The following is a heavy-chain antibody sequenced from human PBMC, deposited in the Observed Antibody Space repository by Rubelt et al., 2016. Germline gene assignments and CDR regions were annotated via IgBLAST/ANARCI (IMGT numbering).Heavy chain of an antibody. V-gene: IGHV1-18*01. CDR3: ARERSSSDY. CDR1: GYTFINYG. CDR2: ISPYNGNT. D-gene: IGHD6-6*01. J-gene: IGHJ4*02. Sequence: QVQLVQSGAEAKKPGASVKVSCKASGYTFINYGISWVRQAPGQGLEWMGWISPYNGNTNYGQNFQGRVTMTTNKSTRTVYMEVRGLRSDDTAVYCWARERSSSDYWGQGTLVTVSP.